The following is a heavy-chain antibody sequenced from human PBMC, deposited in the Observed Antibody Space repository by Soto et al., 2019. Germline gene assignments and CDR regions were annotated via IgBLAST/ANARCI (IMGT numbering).Heavy chain of an antibody. CDR3: TGDWERDPEAFFDY. CDR2: IYTSGVP. D-gene: IGHD3-3*02. V-gene: IGHV3-23*05. CDR1: GFTFSTYA. J-gene: IGHJ4*02. Sequence: EVQLLESGGGLVQPEGSLRLSCATSGFTFSTYAMSWVRQAPGKGLQWVAGIYTSGVPKYADSVQGRFTISRDDSKNTLYLQMNSLRAEDTAVYDCTGDWERDPEAFFDYWGPGTLVTVSS.